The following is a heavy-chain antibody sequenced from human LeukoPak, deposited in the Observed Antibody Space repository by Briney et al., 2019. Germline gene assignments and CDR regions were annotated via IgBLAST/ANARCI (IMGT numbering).Heavy chain of an antibody. CDR2: ISSSSSYI. Sequence: GGSLRLSCAASGFTVSSNYMSWVRQAPGKGLEWVSSISSSSSYIYYADSVKGRFTISRDNAKNSLYLQMNSLRAEDTAVYYCARGESSGYYVSVYWGQGTLVTVSS. J-gene: IGHJ4*02. CDR3: ARGESSGYYVSVY. V-gene: IGHV3-21*01. D-gene: IGHD3-22*01. CDR1: GFTVSSNY.